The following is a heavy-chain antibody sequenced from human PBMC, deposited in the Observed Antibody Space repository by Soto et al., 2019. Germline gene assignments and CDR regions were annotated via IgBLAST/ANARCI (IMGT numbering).Heavy chain of an antibody. CDR2: IYSGGST. D-gene: IGHD5-18*01. CDR3: ARHGYNYGGGYFDY. V-gene: IGHV3-66*04. Sequence: EVQLVESGGGLVQPGGSLRLSCAASGVTVSSNYMSWVRQAPGKGLEWVSVIYSGGSTYYADSVKGRFTISRDNSKNTLDLQMNRLRAADTAVYYCARHGYNYGGGYFDYWGQGSLVTVSS. J-gene: IGHJ4*02. CDR1: GVTVSSNY.